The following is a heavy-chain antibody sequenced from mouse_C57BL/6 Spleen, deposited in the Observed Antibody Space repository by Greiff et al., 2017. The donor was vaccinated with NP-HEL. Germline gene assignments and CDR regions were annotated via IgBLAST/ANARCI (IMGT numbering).Heavy chain of an antibody. V-gene: IGHV1-18*01. CDR2: INPNNGGT. Sequence: VQLQQSGPELVKPGASVKIPCKASGYTFTDYNMDWVKQSHGKSLEWIGDINPNNGGTIYNQKFKGKATLTVDKSSSTAYMELRSLTSEDTAVYYCARYNYSNYLHWYFDVWGTGTTVTVSS. D-gene: IGHD2-5*01. CDR3: ARYNYSNYLHWYFDV. J-gene: IGHJ1*03. CDR1: GYTFTDYN.